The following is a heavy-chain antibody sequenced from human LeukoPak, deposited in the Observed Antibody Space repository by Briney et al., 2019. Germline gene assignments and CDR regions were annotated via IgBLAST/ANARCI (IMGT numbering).Heavy chain of an antibody. CDR1: GFTFSSYG. D-gene: IGHD4-23*01. V-gene: IGHV3-23*01. CDR3: AIGPGGVFHY. Sequence: GSLRLSCAASGFTFSSYGMSWVRQAPGKGLEWVSGISGSGGSTHYADSVKGRFTISRDNSRNTLYLQMNSLRAEDTALYYCAIGPGGVFHYWGQGTLVTVSS. CDR2: ISGSGGST. J-gene: IGHJ4*02.